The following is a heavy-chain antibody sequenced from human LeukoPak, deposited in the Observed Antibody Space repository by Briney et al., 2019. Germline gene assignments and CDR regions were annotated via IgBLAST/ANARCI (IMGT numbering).Heavy chain of an antibody. Sequence: SETLSLTCTVSGGSISSGDYYWSWIRQPPGKGLEWIGYIYYSGSTYYNPSLKSRVTISVDTSENQFSLKLSSVTAADTAVYYCARGSYYYDSSGYNDAFDIWGQGTMVTVSS. J-gene: IGHJ3*02. CDR1: GGSISSGDYY. D-gene: IGHD3-22*01. CDR3: ARGSYYYDSSGYNDAFDI. CDR2: IYYSGST. V-gene: IGHV4-30-4*01.